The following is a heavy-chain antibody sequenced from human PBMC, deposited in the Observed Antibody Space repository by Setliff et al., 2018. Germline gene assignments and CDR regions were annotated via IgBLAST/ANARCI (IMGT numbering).Heavy chain of an antibody. CDR1: GFTFSSYW. CDR2: INSDGSST. V-gene: IGHV3-74*01. CDR3: AKNRYESSGYNFYYDMDV. J-gene: IGHJ6*02. Sequence: GGSLRLSCAASGFTFSSYWMHWVRQAPGKGLVWVSRINSDGSSTSYADSVKGRFTISRDNSKNTLYLQMNSLRAEDAAVYYCAKNRYESSGYNFYYDMDVWGQGTTVTVSS. D-gene: IGHD3-22*01.